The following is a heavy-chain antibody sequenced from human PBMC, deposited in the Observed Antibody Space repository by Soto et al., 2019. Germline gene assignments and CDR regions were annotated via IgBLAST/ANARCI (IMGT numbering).Heavy chain of an antibody. V-gene: IGHV3-30*18. CDR2: ISYDGSNK. CDR3: AKDRLVSMLGATKSR. D-gene: IGHD2-15*01. Sequence: GGSLRLSCAASGFTFSSYGMHWVRQAPGKGLEWVAVISYDGSNKYYADSVKGRFTISRDNSNNTLYLQMNSLRVDDTAVYYCAKDRLVSMLGATKSRWGQGTLVTVSS. J-gene: IGHJ4*02. CDR1: GFTFSSYG.